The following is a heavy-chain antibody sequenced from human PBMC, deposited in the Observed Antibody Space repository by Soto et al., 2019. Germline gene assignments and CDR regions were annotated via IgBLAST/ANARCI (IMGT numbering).Heavy chain of an antibody. D-gene: IGHD3-10*01. CDR3: SREVRGANHYYGLDV. CDR2: LYYSWGT. CDR1: GGSISSKIHY. J-gene: IGHJ6*02. V-gene: IGHV4-30-4*01. Sequence: QVQLQASGPGLVKPSQTLSLTCTVSGGSISSKIHYWNWIRQPPGTGLEWIGYLYYSWGTYHKPSLKSRVTMSVDPSKNQFSLKLTSGTAADTAVYYGSREVRGANHYYGLDVWGQGTTVTVSS.